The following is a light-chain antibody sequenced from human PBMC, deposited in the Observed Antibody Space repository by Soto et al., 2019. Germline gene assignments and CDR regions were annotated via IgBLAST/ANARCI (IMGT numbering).Light chain of an antibody. Sequence: EIVMTQSPATLSVSPGEGASLSCRASQNVGTSLAWYQQKSGQAPRLLIYGASTRAAGVPARFSGSASGTKYTLTITSLQSEDFALYYCQQYTNWPPFTFGKGTRLEIX. CDR3: QQYTNWPPFT. J-gene: IGKJ5*01. V-gene: IGKV3-15*01. CDR1: QNVGTS. CDR2: GAS.